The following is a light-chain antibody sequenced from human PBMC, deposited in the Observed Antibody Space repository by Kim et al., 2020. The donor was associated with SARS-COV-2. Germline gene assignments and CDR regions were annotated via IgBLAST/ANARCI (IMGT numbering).Light chain of an antibody. J-gene: IGLJ2*01. CDR2: FDG. Sequence: YELTQSPSLSVAPGESAKITCGGNNRSSKTVHWYQQKPGQAPVVVIYFDGDRPSGIPERFSGSNSGNTATLTISRVEAGDEADYFCQVWDSSNDHPVFGGGTQVTVL. CDR3: QVWDSSNDHPV. V-gene: IGLV3-21*04. CDR1: NRSSKT.